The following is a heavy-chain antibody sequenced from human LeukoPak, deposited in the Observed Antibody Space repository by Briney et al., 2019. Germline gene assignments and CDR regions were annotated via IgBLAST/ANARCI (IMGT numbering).Heavy chain of an antibody. J-gene: IGHJ5*02. D-gene: IGHD3-10*01. CDR3: ARDYGSENLGGFDP. Sequence: GESLRISCKGSGYSFTSHWIGWVRQMPGKGLEWMGIIYPGDSDTRYSPSFRGQVTISVDKSISTAYPQWSSLKASDTAMYYCARDYGSENLGGFDPWGQGTLVTVSS. V-gene: IGHV5-51*01. CDR1: GYSFTSHW. CDR2: IYPGDSDT.